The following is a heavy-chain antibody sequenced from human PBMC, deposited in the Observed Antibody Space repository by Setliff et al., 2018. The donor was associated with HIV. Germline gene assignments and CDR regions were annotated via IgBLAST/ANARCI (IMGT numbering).Heavy chain of an antibody. CDR1: GGSISSSSYY. D-gene: IGHD3-22*01. CDR3: ATDSSGYYSFDY. J-gene: IGHJ4*02. Sequence: PSETLSLTCTVSGGSISSSSYYWGWIRQPPGKGLEWIGSFYYSGSTYYNPSLKSRVTISVDTSKNQFSLKLSSVTAADTAVYYCATDSSGYYSFDYWGQGTLVTVS. V-gene: IGHV4-39*02. CDR2: FYYSGST.